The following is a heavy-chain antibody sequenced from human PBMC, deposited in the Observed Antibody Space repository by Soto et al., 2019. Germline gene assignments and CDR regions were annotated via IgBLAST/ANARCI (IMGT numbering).Heavy chain of an antibody. D-gene: IGHD1-26*01. CDR2: ISYDGSNK. Sequence: QVQLVESGGGVVQPGRSLRLSCAASGLTFSSYAMHWVRQAPGKGLEWVAVISYDGSNKYYADSVKGRFTTSRDNSKNTLDLQMNSLRAEDTAVYYCARGANSGSYLGYGMDVWGQGTTVTVSS. V-gene: IGHV3-30-3*01. J-gene: IGHJ6*02. CDR3: ARGANSGSYLGYGMDV. CDR1: GLTFSSYA.